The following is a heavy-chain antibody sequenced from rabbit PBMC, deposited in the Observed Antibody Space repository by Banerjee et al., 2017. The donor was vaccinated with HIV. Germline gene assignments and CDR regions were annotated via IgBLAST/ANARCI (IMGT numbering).Heavy chain of an antibody. V-gene: IGHV1S40*01. CDR1: GFSFSSSYY. Sequence: QSLEESGGGLVQPEGSLTLTCTASGFSFSSSYYMCWVRQAPGKGLEWIGCIYTGSSGSTYYASWAKGRFTISKTSSTTVTLQMTSLTAADTATYFCARGNAGYGLWGQGTLVTVS. CDR2: IYTGSSGST. J-gene: IGHJ4*01. CDR3: ARGNAGYGL. D-gene: IGHD4-2*01.